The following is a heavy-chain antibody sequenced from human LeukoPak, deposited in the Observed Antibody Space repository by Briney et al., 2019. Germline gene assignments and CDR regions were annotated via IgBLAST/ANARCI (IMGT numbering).Heavy chain of an antibody. CDR1: GFTVSSNY. CDR2: IYSGGST. V-gene: IGHV3-53*01. J-gene: IGHJ4*02. D-gene: IGHD3-16*02. CDR3: ARDRRTGRLGELSLDPCFDY. Sequence: GGSLRLSCAASGFTVSSNYMSWVRQAPGKGLEWVSVIYSGGSTYYADSVKGRFTISRDNSKNTLYHQMNSLRAEDTAVYYCARDRRTGRLGELSLDPCFDYWGQGTLVTVSS.